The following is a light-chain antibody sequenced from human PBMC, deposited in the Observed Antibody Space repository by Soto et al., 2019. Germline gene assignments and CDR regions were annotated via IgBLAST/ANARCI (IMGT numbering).Light chain of an antibody. V-gene: IGLV2-14*01. J-gene: IGLJ1*01. CDR1: SSDVGGYNY. CDR2: DVS. Sequence: QSVLTQPASVSGSPGQSITISCTGTSSDVGGYNYVSWYQQQPGKAPKLMIYDVSNRPSGVSNRFSGSKSGNTASLTISGLQAEDEADYYCSSYTSSSIYVFGTGTKVTVL. CDR3: SSYTSSSIYV.